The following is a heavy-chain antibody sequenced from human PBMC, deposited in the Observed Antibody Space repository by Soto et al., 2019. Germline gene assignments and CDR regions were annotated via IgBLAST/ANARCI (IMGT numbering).Heavy chain of an antibody. V-gene: IGHV1-69*02. D-gene: IGHD3-10*01. CDR2: IIPIAAIA. Sequence: QVQLVQSGAEVKKPGSSVKVSCKASGGTFSRYTINWVRQAPGQGLEWMGRIIPIAAIANYTQKFQGRVTITLDKSSTTAYMDLSSLRSDDTAVYYCARGSTIVRGAPSWFDPWGQGTLVTVSS. CDR3: ARGSTIVRGAPSWFDP. J-gene: IGHJ5*02. CDR1: GGTFSRYT.